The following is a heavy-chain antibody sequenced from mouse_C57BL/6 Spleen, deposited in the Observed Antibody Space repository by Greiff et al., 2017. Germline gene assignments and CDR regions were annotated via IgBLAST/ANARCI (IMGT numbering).Heavy chain of an antibody. CDR3: TRGWENSNYLRLDV. CDR1: GFTFSSYA. V-gene: IGHV5-9-1*02. CDR2: ISSGGDYI. D-gene: IGHD2-5*01. J-gene: IGHJ1*03. Sequence: EVKLVESGEGLVKPGGSLKLSCAASGFTFSSYAMSWVRQTPEKRLEWVAYISSGGDYIYYADTVKGRFTISRDNARNTLYLQMSSLKSEDTAMYYCTRGWENSNYLRLDVWGTGTTVTVSS.